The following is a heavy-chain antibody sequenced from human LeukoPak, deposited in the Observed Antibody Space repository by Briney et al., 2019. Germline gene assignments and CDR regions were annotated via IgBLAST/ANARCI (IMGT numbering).Heavy chain of an antibody. CDR3: ARLNIVGPRSY. CDR1: GFALNNYD. Sequence: GGSLRLSCAASGFALNNYDMNWVRQSPGKGLEWISYISGSGLTIYYADSVKGRFTISRDSPKNLLYLQMSSLRADDTAVYFCARLNIVGPRSYWGQGTLVTVSS. J-gene: IGHJ4*02. V-gene: IGHV3-48*03. D-gene: IGHD1-26*01. CDR2: ISGSGLTI.